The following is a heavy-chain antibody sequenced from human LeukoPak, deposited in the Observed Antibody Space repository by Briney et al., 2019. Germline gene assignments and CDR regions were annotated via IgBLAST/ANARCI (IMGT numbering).Heavy chain of an antibody. CDR1: GFTFSSYW. CDR2: IKQDGSEK. Sequence: PGGSLRPSCEASGFTFSSYWMSWVRQAPGKGLEWVANIKQDGSEKYYVDSVKGRFTISRDNAKNSLYLQLNSLRAEDTAVYYCAREGITAAADYWGQGTLVTVSS. J-gene: IGHJ4*02. D-gene: IGHD6-13*01. CDR3: AREGITAAADY. V-gene: IGHV3-7*01.